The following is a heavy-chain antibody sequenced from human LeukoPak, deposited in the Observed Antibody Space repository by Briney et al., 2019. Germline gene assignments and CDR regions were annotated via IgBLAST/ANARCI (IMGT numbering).Heavy chain of an antibody. J-gene: IGHJ4*02. CDR3: ARGPYSSGWYLPFDY. CDR2: IYTSGST. Sequence: SETLSLTCYASGGSISSYYWSWIRQPAGKGLEWIGRIYTSGSTNYNPSLKSRVTMSVDTSKNQFSLKLSSVTAADTAVYYCARGPYSSGWYLPFDYWGQGTLVTVSS. CDR1: GGSISSYY. D-gene: IGHD6-19*01. V-gene: IGHV4-4*07.